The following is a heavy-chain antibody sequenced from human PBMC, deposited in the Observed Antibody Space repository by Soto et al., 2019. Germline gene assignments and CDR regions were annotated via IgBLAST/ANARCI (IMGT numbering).Heavy chain of an antibody. CDR2: IYYSGST. J-gene: IGHJ5*02. V-gene: IGHV4-59*01. Sequence: SETLSLTCTVSGGSISSYYWSWIRQPPGKGLEWIGYIYYSGSTNYNPSLKSRVTISVDTSKNQFSLKLSSVTAADTAVYYCAGSPGGYGDYDYWFDPWGQGTLVTVSS. CDR3: AGSPGGYGDYDYWFDP. CDR1: GGSISSYY. D-gene: IGHD4-17*01.